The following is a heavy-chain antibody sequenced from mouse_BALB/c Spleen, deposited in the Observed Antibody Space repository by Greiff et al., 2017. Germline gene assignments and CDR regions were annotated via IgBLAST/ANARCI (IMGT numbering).Heavy chain of an antibody. J-gene: IGHJ2*01. CDR2: ISYSGST. CDR3: ASDYGSSYYFDY. CDR1: GYSITSDYA. V-gene: IGHV3-2*02. Sequence: EVKLLESGPGLVKPSQSLSLTCTVTGYSITSDYAWNWIRQFPGNKLEWMGYISYSGSTSYNPSLKSRISITRDTSKNQFFLQLNSVTTEDTATYYCASDYGSSYYFDYWGQGTTLTVSS. D-gene: IGHD1-1*01.